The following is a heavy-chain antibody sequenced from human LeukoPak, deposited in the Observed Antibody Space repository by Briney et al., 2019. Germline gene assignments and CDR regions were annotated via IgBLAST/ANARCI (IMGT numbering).Heavy chain of an antibody. J-gene: IGHJ4*02. V-gene: IGHV3-23*01. CDR1: GFTFSNFA. D-gene: IGHD3-22*01. CDR2: ISGTGGST. CDR3: AKDRVRYYYDTSGPADFDY. Sequence: GGSLRLSCAASGFTFSNFAMSWVRQAPGKGLEWVSAISGTGGSTYSADSVKGRFTISGDNYKNTLFLQMSSLTSEDTALYFCAKDRVRYYYDTSGPADFDYWGQGTLVTVSS.